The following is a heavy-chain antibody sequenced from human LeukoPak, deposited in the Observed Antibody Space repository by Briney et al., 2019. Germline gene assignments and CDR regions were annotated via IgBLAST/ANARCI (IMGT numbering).Heavy chain of an antibody. CDR3: AREVRDSSGYLRWYFDY. Sequence: RWASVKVSCKASGGTFSSYAISWVRQAPGQGLEWMGGIIPIFGTANYAQKFQGRVTITADKSTSTAYMELSSLRSEDTAVYYCAREVRDSSGYLRWYFDYWGQGTLVTVSS. CDR2: IIPIFGTA. CDR1: GGTFSSYA. J-gene: IGHJ4*02. D-gene: IGHD3-22*01. V-gene: IGHV1-69*06.